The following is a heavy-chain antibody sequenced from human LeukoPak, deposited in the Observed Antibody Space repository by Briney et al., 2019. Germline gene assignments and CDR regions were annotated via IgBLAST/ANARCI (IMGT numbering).Heavy chain of an antibody. CDR1: GFTFSSYA. J-gene: IGHJ4*02. CDR2: ISGNGGST. V-gene: IGHV3-23*01. CDR3: AKVQRWLQPFDY. D-gene: IGHD5-24*01. Sequence: GGSLRLSCAASGFTFSSYAMSWVRQAPGKGLEWVSTISGNGGSTYYADSVKGRFTISRDNSKNTLYLQMNSLRAEDTAVYYCAKVQRWLQPFDYWGQGTLVTVSS.